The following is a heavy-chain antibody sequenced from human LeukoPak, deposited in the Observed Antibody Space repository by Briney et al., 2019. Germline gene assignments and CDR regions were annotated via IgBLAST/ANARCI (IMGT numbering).Heavy chain of an antibody. CDR1: GGTFSSYA. CDR3: ATFRRHPTGTSVDVDY. Sequence: ASVKVSCKASGGTFSSYAISWVRQAPGQGLEWMGRIIPILGIANYAQKFQGRVTITADKSTSTAYMELSSLRSEDTAVYYCATFRRHPTGTSVDVDYWGQGTLVTVSS. D-gene: IGHD1-7*01. CDR2: IIPILGIA. J-gene: IGHJ4*02. V-gene: IGHV1-69*04.